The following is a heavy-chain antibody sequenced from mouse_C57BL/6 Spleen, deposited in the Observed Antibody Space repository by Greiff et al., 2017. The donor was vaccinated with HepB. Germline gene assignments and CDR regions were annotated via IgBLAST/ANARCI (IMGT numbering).Heavy chain of an antibody. D-gene: IGHD2-1*01. V-gene: IGHV2-2*01. J-gene: IGHJ1*03. CDR2: IWSGGST. Sequence: VQLQQSGPGLVQPSQSLSITCTVSGFSLTSYGVHWVRQSPGKGLEWLGVIWSGGSTDYNAAFISRLSISKDNSKSQVFFKMNSLQADDTAIYYCASPYGNYSTRTYWYFDVWGTGTTVTVSS. CDR1: GFSLTSYG. CDR3: ASPYGNYSTRTYWYFDV.